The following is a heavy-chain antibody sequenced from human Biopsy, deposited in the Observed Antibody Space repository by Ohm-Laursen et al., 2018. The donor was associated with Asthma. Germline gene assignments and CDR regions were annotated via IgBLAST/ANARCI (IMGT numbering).Heavy chain of an antibody. J-gene: IGHJ4*02. CDR3: SRNKTDDGIYFDD. CDR1: GGSISGSY. V-gene: IGHV4-59*01. CDR2: VSYSFEYSGST. D-gene: IGHD4-23*01. Sequence: SETLSLTCTVSGGSISGSYWSWIRQAPGKGLEWIGYVSYSFEYSGSTNYNPSLKSRVTISVDTSKNQFSLTLSSVTAADTAIYYCSRNKTDDGIYFDDWGLGTLVTVSS.